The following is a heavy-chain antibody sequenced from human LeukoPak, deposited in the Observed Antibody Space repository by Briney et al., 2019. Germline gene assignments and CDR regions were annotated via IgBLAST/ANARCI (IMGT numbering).Heavy chain of an antibody. Sequence: SETLSLTCAVSGGSISSYYWSWIRQPPGKGLEWIGYIYYSGSTNYNPSLKSRVTISVDTSKNQFSLKLSSVTAADTAVYYCARRRSSRYSYGSPGAYYFDYWGQGTLVTVSS. J-gene: IGHJ4*02. CDR2: IYYSGST. D-gene: IGHD5-18*01. CDR3: ARRRSSRYSYGSPGAYYFDY. V-gene: IGHV4-59*12. CDR1: GGSISSYY.